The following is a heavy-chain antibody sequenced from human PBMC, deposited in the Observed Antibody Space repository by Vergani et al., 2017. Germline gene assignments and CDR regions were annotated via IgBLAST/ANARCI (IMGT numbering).Heavy chain of an antibody. CDR1: GGSISSSSYY. J-gene: IGHJ5*02. D-gene: IGHD3-10*01. CDR3: ARLWFGELSAHNLFDP. V-gene: IGHV4-39*01. Sequence: QLQLQESGPGLVKPSETLSLPCTVSGGSISSSSYYWGWIRQPPGKGLEWIGRIYYSGITYFNPSLKRRVPISVDTSKNQFSLTLISVTAADTAVYYCARLWFGELSAHNLFDPWGQGTLVTVSS. CDR2: IYYSGIT.